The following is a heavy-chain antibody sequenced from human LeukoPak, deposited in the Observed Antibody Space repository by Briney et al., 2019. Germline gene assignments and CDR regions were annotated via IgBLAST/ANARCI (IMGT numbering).Heavy chain of an antibody. CDR1: GGSISSGGYY. CDR2: IYYSGST. Sequence: SQTLSLTCTVSGGSISSGGYYWSWIRQHPGKGLEWIGYIYYSGSTYYNPPLKSRVTISVDTSKNQFSLKLSSVTAADTAVYYCARGYYYDSSATITFDYWGQGTLVTVSS. V-gene: IGHV4-31*03. J-gene: IGHJ4*02. D-gene: IGHD3-22*01. CDR3: ARGYYYDSSATITFDY.